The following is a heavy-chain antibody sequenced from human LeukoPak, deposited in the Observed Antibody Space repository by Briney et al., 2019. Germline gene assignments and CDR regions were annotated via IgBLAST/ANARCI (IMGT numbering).Heavy chain of an antibody. Sequence: GASVKVSCKASGYTFTSFGISWVRQAPGQGLEWMGWISAYNLNTNYAQKLQGRVTMTTDTSTSTAYMELRSLRSDDTAVYYCVRDGGVLFGEFPCDYWGQGTLGTVSS. CDR3: VRDGGVLFGEFPCDY. CDR1: GYTFTSFG. V-gene: IGHV1-18*01. D-gene: IGHD3-10*02. CDR2: ISAYNLNT. J-gene: IGHJ4*02.